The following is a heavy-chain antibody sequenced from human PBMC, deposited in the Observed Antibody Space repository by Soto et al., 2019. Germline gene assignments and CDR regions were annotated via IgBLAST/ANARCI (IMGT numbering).Heavy chain of an antibody. CDR1: GYTLTELC. Sequence: ASVKVSCKVSGYTLTELCMHWVRQAPGKGLEWMGGFDPEDGETIYAQKFQGRVTMTEDTSTDTAYMELSSLRSEDTAVYYCSTARWGRGYYRNWFDTWGQGTLVTVSS. CDR2: FDPEDGET. V-gene: IGHV1-24*01. CDR3: STARWGRGYYRNWFDT. D-gene: IGHD3-3*01. J-gene: IGHJ5*02.